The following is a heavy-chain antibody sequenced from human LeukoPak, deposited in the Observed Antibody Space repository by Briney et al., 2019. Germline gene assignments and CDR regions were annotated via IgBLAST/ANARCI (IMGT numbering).Heavy chain of an antibody. CDR2: IYYSGST. CDR1: SGSISSYY. Sequence: SETLSLTCTVSSGSISSYYWSWIRQPPGKGLEWIGYIYYSGSTNYNPSLKSRVTISVDTPKNQFSLKLSSVTAADTAVYYCARGHYYDTRLDYWGQGTLVTASS. V-gene: IGHV4-59*01. D-gene: IGHD3-22*01. J-gene: IGHJ4*02. CDR3: ARGHYYDTRLDY.